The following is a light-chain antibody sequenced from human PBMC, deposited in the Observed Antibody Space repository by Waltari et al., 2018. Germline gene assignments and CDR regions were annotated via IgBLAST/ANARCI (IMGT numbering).Light chain of an antibody. CDR2: EVS. Sequence: QSALTQPASVSGSPGQSITISCTGTSSFVGNYDHVSWFQQHPDKAPKLMIYEVSHRPSGVSDRFSGTKSGNTASLTISGLQTEDEAHYYCSSVTSTTTWVFG. CDR3: SSVTSTTTWV. J-gene: IGLJ3*02. V-gene: IGLV2-14*01. CDR1: SSFVGNYDH.